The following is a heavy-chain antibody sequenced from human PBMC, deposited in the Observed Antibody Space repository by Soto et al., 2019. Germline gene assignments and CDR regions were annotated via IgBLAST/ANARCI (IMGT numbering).Heavy chain of an antibody. CDR1: SGSISSSNW. D-gene: IGHD6-19*01. CDR2: IYHSGST. V-gene: IGHV4-4*02. Sequence: SETLSLTCAVSSGSISSSNWWSWVRQPPGKGLDWVGEIYHSGSTNYNPSLKSRATISVDKSKNQFSLKLSSVTAADTAVYYCARGAVAGTARYYYYMDVWGKGTTVT. CDR3: ARGAVAGTARYYYYMDV. J-gene: IGHJ6*03.